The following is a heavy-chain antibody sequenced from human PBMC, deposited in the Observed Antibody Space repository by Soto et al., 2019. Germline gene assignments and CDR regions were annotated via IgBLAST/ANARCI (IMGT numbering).Heavy chain of an antibody. CDR1: GAAFSNYT. V-gene: IGHV1-69*08. Sequence: QVQLVQSGADVKKPGSSVKISCTASGAAFSNYTFTWVRRAPGEGLEWVGRVIPLLDASNYAEKFQDRVTISANRSTSTVYMELSGRRSEDSAIYYCASGKSQMSQDRMGFYYYMDVWGKGTSVTVSS. J-gene: IGHJ6*03. CDR3: ASGKSQMSQDRMGFYYYMDV. D-gene: IGHD2-15*01. CDR2: VIPLLDAS.